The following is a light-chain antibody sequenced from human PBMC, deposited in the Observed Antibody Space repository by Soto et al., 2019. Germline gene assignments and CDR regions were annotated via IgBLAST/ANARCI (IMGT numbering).Light chain of an antibody. CDR2: VNS. J-gene: IGLJ2*01. CDR1: SSNIGAGYD. CDR3: QSYASGFCCVG. V-gene: IGLV1-40*01. Sequence: QSVLTQPPSVSGAPGQRVTISCTGSSSNIGAGYDVHWYQQLPGTAPKLLIYVNSNRPSGVPDRFSGSKSGTSASLAIACLQSEDESDYYCQSYASGFCCVGFGGGVKFTFL.